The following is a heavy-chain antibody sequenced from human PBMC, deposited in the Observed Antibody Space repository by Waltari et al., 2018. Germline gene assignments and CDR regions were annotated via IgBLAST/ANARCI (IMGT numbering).Heavy chain of an antibody. D-gene: IGHD2-15*01. CDR2: VQRSGRT. CDR3: ARDRGRGIYLDT. CDR1: GDSMSNTDS. J-gene: IGHJ5*02. Sequence: QLQLQESGQRLVKPSETLSLTSAVSGDSMSNTDSWSWVRQSPGKGLQWIGQVQRSGRTNYNPSFASRVSISVYTSTNQFSLKGTSATAADTAVYFCARDRGRGIYLDTWGQGTLVTVSP. V-gene: IGHV4-4*02.